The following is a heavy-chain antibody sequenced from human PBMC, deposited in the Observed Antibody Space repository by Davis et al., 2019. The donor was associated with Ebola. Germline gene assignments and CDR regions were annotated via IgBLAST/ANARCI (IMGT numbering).Heavy chain of an antibody. J-gene: IGHJ6*02. Sequence: PSETLSLTCTVSGGSISSYYWSWIRQAPGKGLEWVSYISSSSSYTNYADSVKGRFTISRDNAKNSLYLQMNSLRAEDTAVYYCASFEPVYSSSWYVGSGMDVWGQGTTVTVSS. D-gene: IGHD6-13*01. CDR1: GGSISSYY. V-gene: IGHV3-11*06. CDR3: ASFEPVYSSSWYVGSGMDV. CDR2: ISSSSSYT.